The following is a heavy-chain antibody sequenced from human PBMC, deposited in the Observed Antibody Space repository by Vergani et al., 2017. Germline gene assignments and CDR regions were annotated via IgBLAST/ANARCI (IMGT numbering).Heavy chain of an antibody. D-gene: IGHD3-22*01. J-gene: IGHJ3*02. CDR3: ATEPVTYYYDSSGYDDAFDI. CDR2: FDPEDGET. V-gene: IGHV1-24*01. Sequence: QVQLVQSGAEVKKPGASVKVSCKVSGYTLTELSMHWVRQAPGKGLEWMGGFDPEDGETIYAQKFQGRVTMTEDTSTDTAYMELSSLRSEDTAVYYCATEPVTYYYDSSGYDDAFDIWGQGTMVTVSS. CDR1: GYTLTELS.